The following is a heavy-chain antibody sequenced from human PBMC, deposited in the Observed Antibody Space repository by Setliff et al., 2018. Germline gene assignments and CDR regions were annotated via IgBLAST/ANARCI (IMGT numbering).Heavy chain of an antibody. Sequence: PSDLSLTCTVPGGSISSSSYYWGWIRQPPGKGLEWIGSIYYSGSTYYNPSLKSRVAISVDTSKNQFSLNLSSVTAADTAVYYCARYQAATMLNYWGQGTLVTVSS. V-gene: IGHV4-39*01. CDR1: GGSISSSSYY. CDR3: ARYQAATMLNY. J-gene: IGHJ4*02. D-gene: IGHD5-12*01. CDR2: IYYSGST.